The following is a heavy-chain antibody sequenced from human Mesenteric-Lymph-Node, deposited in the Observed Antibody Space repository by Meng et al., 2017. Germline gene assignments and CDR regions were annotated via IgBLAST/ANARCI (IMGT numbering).Heavy chain of an antibody. CDR2: IWYDGSNK. D-gene: IGHD6-19*01. CDR3: VREKGSSGRAGWFDP. Sequence: LSLTCAASGFTFSSYGMHWVRQAPGKGLEWVAVIWYDGSNKYYADSVKGRFTISRDNSKNTLYLQMESLRAEDTAVYYCVREKGSSGRAGWFDPWGQGTLVTVSS. V-gene: IGHV3-33*01. CDR1: GFTFSSYG. J-gene: IGHJ5*02.